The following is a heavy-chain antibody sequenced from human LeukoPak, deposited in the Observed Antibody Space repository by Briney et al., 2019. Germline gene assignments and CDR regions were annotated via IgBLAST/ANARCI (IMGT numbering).Heavy chain of an antibody. D-gene: IGHD2-15*01. J-gene: IGHJ4*02. CDR3: ARDGWSHLYYFDY. V-gene: IGHV3-11*04. Sequence: GSLRLSCAASGITFSNYFMTWIRQAPGKGLEWVSYISSSGSNKYYADSVKGRFTISRDNAKNTLYLQMNSLRAEDTAVYYCARDGWSHLYYFDYWGQGTLVTVSS. CDR1: GITFSNYF. CDR2: ISSSGSNK.